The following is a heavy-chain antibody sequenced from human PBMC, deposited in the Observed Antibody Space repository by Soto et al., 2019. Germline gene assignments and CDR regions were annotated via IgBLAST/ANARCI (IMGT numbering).Heavy chain of an antibody. D-gene: IGHD2-15*01. Sequence: GPTLVNPTQTLTLTCTFSGFSLSTSGMCVSWIRQPPGKALEWLALIDWVDDKYYSTSLKTRLTISKDTSKNQVVLTLTNVDPLGTATYYCARMCRGWFDPWGQGTLVTVSS. CDR2: IDWVDDK. CDR3: ARMCRGWFDP. CDR1: GFSLSTSGMC. V-gene: IGHV2-70*01. J-gene: IGHJ5*02.